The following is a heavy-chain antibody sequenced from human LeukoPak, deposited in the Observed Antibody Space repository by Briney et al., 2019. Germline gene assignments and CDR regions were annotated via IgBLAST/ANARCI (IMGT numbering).Heavy chain of an antibody. CDR2: VSGSGDST. V-gene: IGHV3-23*01. CDR1: GFTFNNYA. J-gene: IGHJ4*02. CDR3: ARDYADYVGYFFFDY. D-gene: IGHD4-17*01. Sequence: GGSLRLSCAASGFTFNNYAMSWVRQAAGKGLEWVSRVSGSGDSTSNADSVKGRFTISRDNSQNTLYLQMNSLRAEDTAVYYCARDYADYVGYFFFDYWGQGTLVTVSS.